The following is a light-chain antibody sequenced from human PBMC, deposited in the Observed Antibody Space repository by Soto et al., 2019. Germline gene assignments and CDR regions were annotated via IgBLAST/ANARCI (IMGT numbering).Light chain of an antibody. CDR3: SSYISSSPWV. V-gene: IGLV2-14*01. CDR2: EVT. CDR1: SSDVGGYNY. Sequence: QSVLTQPASVSGSPGQSITISCTGTSSDVGGYNYVSWYQQHPGKAPKLMIYEVTNRPSGVSNRFSGSKSGNTASLTISGLQAEDEADYYCSSYISSSPWVFGGGTKLTVL. J-gene: IGLJ3*02.